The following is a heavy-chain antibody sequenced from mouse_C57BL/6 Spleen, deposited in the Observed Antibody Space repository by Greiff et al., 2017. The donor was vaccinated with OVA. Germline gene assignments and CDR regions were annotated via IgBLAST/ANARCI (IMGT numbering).Heavy chain of an antibody. CDR1: GFTFSSYA. J-gene: IGHJ1*03. V-gene: IGHV5-4*03. D-gene: IGHD1-1*01. Sequence: EVNLVESGGGLVKPGGSLKLSCAASGFTFSSYAMSWVRQTPEKRLEWVATISDGGSYTYYPDNVKGRFTISRDNAKNNLYLQMSHLKSEDTAMYYCARVPPLYYGSSYGYFDVWGTGTTVTVSS. CDR2: ISDGGSYT. CDR3: ARVPPLYYGSSYGYFDV.